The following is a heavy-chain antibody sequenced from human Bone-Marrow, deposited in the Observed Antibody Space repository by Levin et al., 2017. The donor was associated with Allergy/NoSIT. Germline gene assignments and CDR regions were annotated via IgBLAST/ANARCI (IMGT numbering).Heavy chain of an antibody. CDR1: GFTFTNAW. CDR2: IKSKTDGGTT. D-gene: IGHD3-16*02. V-gene: IGHV3-15*01. CDR3: TTVFMITFGGVIVKYFDY. Sequence: GESLKISCAASGFTFTNAWMSWVRQAPGKGLEWVGRIKSKTDGGTTDYTAPVKGRFTISRDDSKNTLYLQMNSLKTDDTAVYYCTTVFMITFGGVIVKYFDYWGQGTLVTVSS. J-gene: IGHJ4*02.